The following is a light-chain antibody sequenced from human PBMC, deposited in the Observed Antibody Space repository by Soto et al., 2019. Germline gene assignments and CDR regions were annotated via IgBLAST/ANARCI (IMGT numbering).Light chain of an antibody. J-gene: IGKJ2*01. V-gene: IGKV3-15*01. Sequence: EIVMTQSPATLSVSPGERATLSCRASQSVSSNLAWYQQKPGQAPRLLIYGASTRATGIPARFSGSGSGTEVTLTISSLQSEDFAVYYCQHYNNWPLYTFGQGTKLAIK. CDR1: QSVSSN. CDR2: GAS. CDR3: QHYNNWPLYT.